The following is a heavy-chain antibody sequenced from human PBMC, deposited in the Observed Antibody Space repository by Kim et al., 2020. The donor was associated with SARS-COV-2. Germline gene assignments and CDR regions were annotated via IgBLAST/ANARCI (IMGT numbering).Heavy chain of an antibody. Sequence: GGSLRLSCAASGFTFSSYGMHWVRQAPGKGLEWVAVISYDGSNKYYADSVKGRFTISRDNSKNTLYLQMNSLRAEDTAVYYCAKDARMAIFGVVPYYLD. CDR3: AKDARMAIFGVVPYYLD. V-gene: IGHV3-30*18. J-gene: IGHJ4*01. D-gene: IGHD3-3*01. CDR1: GFTFSSYG. CDR2: ISYDGSNK.